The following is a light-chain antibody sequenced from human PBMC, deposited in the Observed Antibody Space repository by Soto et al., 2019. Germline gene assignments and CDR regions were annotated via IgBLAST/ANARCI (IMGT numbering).Light chain of an antibody. CDR2: AAS. V-gene: IGKV1-39*01. CDR3: QQSYSSPPT. J-gene: IGKJ1*01. Sequence: DIQMTHSPSTLSASVGDRVTITCRASQSVSIWLAWYQQKPGKAPKVLIFAASSLQSGVPSRFSGSRSGPNFTLTISSLQPEDFATYYCQQSYSSPPTFGQGTKVDI. CDR1: QSVSIW.